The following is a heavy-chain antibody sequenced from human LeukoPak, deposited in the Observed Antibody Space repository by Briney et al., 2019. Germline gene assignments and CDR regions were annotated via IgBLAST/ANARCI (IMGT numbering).Heavy chain of an antibody. V-gene: IGHV4-4*02. Sequence: SGTLSLTCAVSGGSISSSNWWSWVRQPPGKGLEWIGEIYHSGSTNYNPSLKSLVTISVEKSKKQFCLKLSSVTAADTAVYYCARVPTMVRGVVYPLNYYYGMDVWGKGTTVTVSS. CDR3: ARVPTMVRGVVYPLNYYYGMDV. J-gene: IGHJ6*04. CDR2: IYHSGST. D-gene: IGHD3-10*01. CDR1: GGSISSSNW.